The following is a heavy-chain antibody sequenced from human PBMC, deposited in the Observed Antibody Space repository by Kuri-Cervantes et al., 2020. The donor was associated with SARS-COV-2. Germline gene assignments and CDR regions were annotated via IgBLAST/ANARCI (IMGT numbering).Heavy chain of an antibody. V-gene: IGHV3-48*01. Sequence: GGSLRLSFAASGFTFSSYSMNWVRQAPGKGLEWVSYISSSSSTIYYADSVKGRFTISRDNAKNSLYLQMNSLRAEDTAVYYCAREGPTATLYPWGQGTLVTVSS. D-gene: IGHD2-2*01. CDR3: AREGPTATLYP. CDR1: GFTFSSYS. CDR2: ISSSSSTI. J-gene: IGHJ5*02.